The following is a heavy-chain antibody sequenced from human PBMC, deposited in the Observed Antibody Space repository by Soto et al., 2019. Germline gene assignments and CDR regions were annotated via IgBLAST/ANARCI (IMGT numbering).Heavy chain of an antibody. CDR1: GGSFSGYY. J-gene: IGHJ3*02. D-gene: IGHD2-15*01. Sequence: SETLSLTCAVYGGSFSGYYWSWIRQPPGKGLEWIGEINHSGSTNYNPSLKSRVTISVDTSKNQFSLKLSSVTAADTAVYYCARAGGVVAATLDAFDIWGQGTMVTVSS. V-gene: IGHV4-34*01. CDR2: INHSGST. CDR3: ARAGGVVAATLDAFDI.